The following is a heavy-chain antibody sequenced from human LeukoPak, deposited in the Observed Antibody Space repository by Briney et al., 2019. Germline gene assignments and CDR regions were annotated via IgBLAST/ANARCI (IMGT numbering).Heavy chain of an antibody. Sequence: AASVKVSCKASGYTFTSYGISWVRQAPGQGLEWMGIINPSGGSTSYAQKFQGRVTMTRDTSTSIVYMELSSLRSEDAAIYYCVRVGCGGDCYADAFDIWGQGTMVTVSS. D-gene: IGHD2-21*02. J-gene: IGHJ3*02. V-gene: IGHV1-46*01. CDR1: GYTFTSYG. CDR2: INPSGGST. CDR3: VRVGCGGDCYADAFDI.